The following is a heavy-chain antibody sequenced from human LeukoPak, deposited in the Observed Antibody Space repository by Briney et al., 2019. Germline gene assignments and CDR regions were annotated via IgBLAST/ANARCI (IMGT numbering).Heavy chain of an antibody. Sequence: GGSLRLSCAASGFTFSSYAMSWVRQAPGKGLEWVSAISGSGGSTYYADSVEGRFTISRDNSKNTLYLQMTALRAEDTAVYYCSRGSDYDRSGYFYIMESWGQGTLVTVSS. D-gene: IGHD3-22*01. CDR2: ISGSGGST. V-gene: IGHV3-23*01. J-gene: IGHJ5*02. CDR1: GFTFSSYA. CDR3: SRGSDYDRSGYFYIMES.